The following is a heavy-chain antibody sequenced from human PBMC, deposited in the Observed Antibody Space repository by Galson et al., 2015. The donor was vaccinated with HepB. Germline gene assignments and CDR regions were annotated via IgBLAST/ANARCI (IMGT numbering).Heavy chain of an antibody. Sequence: SVKVSCKASGGTFSSYGISWVRQAPGQGREWVGWISAYNGNTNYAQKLQGRVTMTTDASTSTAYMELRSLRSDNTAVYYCARLGLNPTGGWYSPGYWGQGTLVTVSS. V-gene: IGHV1-18*01. CDR2: ISAYNGNT. CDR1: GGTFSSYG. CDR3: ARLGLNPTGGWYSPGY. J-gene: IGHJ4*02. D-gene: IGHD6-19*01.